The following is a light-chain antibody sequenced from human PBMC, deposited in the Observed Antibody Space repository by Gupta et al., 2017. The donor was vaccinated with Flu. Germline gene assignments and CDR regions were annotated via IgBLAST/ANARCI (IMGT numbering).Light chain of an antibody. CDR1: WRRRHSDGKYY. CDR3: KQRLQFPWT. CDR2: EAS. J-gene: IGKJ3*01. V-gene: IGKV2D-29*01. Sequence: VTPGKPASISCNTTWRRRHSDGKYYLYWYLQKPGQPPQLLIYEASYRGCGVPDRFSGRGSRTXFTLKIXRGEAEYVGFYYCKQRLQFPWTFGXGTKVDIK.